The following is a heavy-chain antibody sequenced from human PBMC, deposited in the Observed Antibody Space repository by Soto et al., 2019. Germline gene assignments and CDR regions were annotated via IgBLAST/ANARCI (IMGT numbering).Heavy chain of an antibody. CDR3: ATFRYCTNGVCSYFDY. J-gene: IGHJ4*02. D-gene: IGHD2-8*01. Sequence: AASVKVSCTVSGYTLTELSMHWVRQAPGKGLEWMGGFDPEDGETIYAQKFQGRVTMTEDTSTDTAYMELSSLRSEDTAVYYCATFRYCTNGVCSYFDYWGQGTLVTVSS. CDR2: FDPEDGET. CDR1: GYTLTELS. V-gene: IGHV1-24*01.